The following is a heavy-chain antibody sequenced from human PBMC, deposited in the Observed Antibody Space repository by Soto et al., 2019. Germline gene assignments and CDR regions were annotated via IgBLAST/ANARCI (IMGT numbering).Heavy chain of an antibody. CDR1: GGSISIGTDY. CDR2: IHYSGTT. CDR3: ARHNYGSGSTYFDY. Sequence: SGTLSLTCTVSGGSISIGTDYWGWIRQAPGKGLEWIGNIHYSGTTSYSPSLKSRVTISVDTSKNQFSLKLSSVTAADTAVYYCARHNYGSGSTYFDYWGQGTLVTVSS. V-gene: IGHV4-39*01. J-gene: IGHJ4*02. D-gene: IGHD3-10*01.